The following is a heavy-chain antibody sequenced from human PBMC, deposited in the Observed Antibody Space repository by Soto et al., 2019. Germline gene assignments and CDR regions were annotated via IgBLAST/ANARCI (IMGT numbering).Heavy chain of an antibody. CDR3: ARGPFGGSGSSRTYYYYYGMDV. Sequence: ASVKVSCKASGGTFSSYAISWVRQAPGQGLEWMGGIIPIFGTANYAQKLQGRVTITADESTSTAYMELSSLRSEDTAVYYCARGPFGGSGSSRTYYYYYGMDVWGQGTTVTVSS. J-gene: IGHJ6*02. CDR2: IIPIFGTA. V-gene: IGHV1-69*13. CDR1: GGTFSSYA. D-gene: IGHD3-10*01.